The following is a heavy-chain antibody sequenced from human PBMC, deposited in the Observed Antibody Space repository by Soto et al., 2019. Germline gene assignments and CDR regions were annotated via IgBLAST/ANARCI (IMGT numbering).Heavy chain of an antibody. V-gene: IGHV3-23*01. CDR2: ISGSGGST. D-gene: IGHD4-17*01. Sequence: EVQLLESGGGLVQPGGSLRLSCAASGFTFSSYAMSWVRQAPGKGLEWVSAISGSGGSTYYAVSVKGRFTISRDNSKNTLYLQMNSLRAEDTAVYYCAKDEGLFHYGDYGCWGQGTLVTVSS. CDR3: AKDEGLFHYGDYGC. J-gene: IGHJ4*02. CDR1: GFTFSSYA.